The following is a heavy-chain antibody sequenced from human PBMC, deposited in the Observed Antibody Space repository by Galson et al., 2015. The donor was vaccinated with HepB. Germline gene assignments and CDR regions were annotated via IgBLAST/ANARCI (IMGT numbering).Heavy chain of an antibody. CDR1: GFSFSDYN. CDR2: ISGNGAYI. D-gene: IGHD2/OR15-2a*01. Sequence: SLRLSCAASGFSFSDYNMNWVRQAPGKGLEWVASISGNGAYIYYADSVKGRFFTSKDNARKSLSLRLSSLRVDDTAVYFCARAAERSLGNSWLNIFYLDYWGQGAMVSVSS. V-gene: IGHV3-21*01. J-gene: IGHJ4*02. CDR3: ARAAERSLGNSWLNIFYLDY.